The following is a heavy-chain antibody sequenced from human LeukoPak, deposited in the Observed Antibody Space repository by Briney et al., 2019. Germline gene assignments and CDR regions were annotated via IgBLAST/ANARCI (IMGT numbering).Heavy chain of an antibody. V-gene: IGHV1-18*04. CDR2: ISAYNGNT. CDR1: GYTFTYYY. Sequence: ASVKVSCKTSGYTFTYYYIHWVRQAPGQGLEWMGWISAYNGNTNYAQKLQGRVTMTTDTSTSTAYMELRSLRSDDTAVYYCARYFRGANYYDSSGYNNWFDPWGQGTLVTVSS. J-gene: IGHJ5*02. D-gene: IGHD3-22*01. CDR3: ARYFRGANYYDSSGYNNWFDP.